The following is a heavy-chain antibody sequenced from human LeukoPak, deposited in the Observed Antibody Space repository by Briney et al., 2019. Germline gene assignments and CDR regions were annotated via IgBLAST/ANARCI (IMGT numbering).Heavy chain of an antibody. CDR2: MNPNSGNT. D-gene: IGHD4-11*01. CDR3: ARGIRSGSSNRSNYRYYFDY. J-gene: IGHJ4*02. Sequence: GASVKVSCKASGYTFTSYDINWVRQATGQGLEWMGWMNPNSGNTGYAQKFQGRVTITRNTSISTAYMELSSLRSEDTAVYYCARGIRSGSSNRSNYRYYFDYWGQGTLVTVSS. V-gene: IGHV1-8*03. CDR1: GYTFTSYD.